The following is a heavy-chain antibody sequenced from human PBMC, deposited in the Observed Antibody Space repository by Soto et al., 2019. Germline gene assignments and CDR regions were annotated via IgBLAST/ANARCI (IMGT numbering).Heavy chain of an antibody. J-gene: IGHJ5*02. V-gene: IGHV4-31*03. CDR2: IYSTGSV. Sequence: QVQLQESGPGLVKPSQTLSLTCTVSGGSISSDDYYWIWIRQHPGKGLEWIGYIYSTGSVYYNPSPESRVTVSVDTSKNQFALKLRSVTAADTALYYCARVRQQIRVWLDPWGQGILVTVSS. D-gene: IGHD6-13*01. CDR1: GGSISSDDYY. CDR3: ARVRQQIRVWLDP.